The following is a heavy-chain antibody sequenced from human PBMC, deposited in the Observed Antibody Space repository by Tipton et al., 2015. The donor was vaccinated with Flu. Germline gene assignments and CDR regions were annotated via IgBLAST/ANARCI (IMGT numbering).Heavy chain of an antibody. Sequence: SLRLSCAASGFTFSSYWMSWVRQAPGKGLEWVSSIVRSGTTTYYADSVKGRFSISRDNSKNTLYLQMNSLRAEDTATYYCAREIGGGGCYWGQGTLVTVSS. D-gene: IGHD2-15*01. CDR2: IVRSGTTT. CDR3: AREIGGGGCY. CDR1: GFTFSSYW. J-gene: IGHJ4*02. V-gene: IGHV3-23*01.